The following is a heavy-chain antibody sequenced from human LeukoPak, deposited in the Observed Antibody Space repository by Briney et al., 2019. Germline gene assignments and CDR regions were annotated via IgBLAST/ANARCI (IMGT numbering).Heavy chain of an antibody. Sequence: PGGSLRLSCAASGFTFSSYSMNWVRQAPGKGPEWVSYISSSSSTIYYADSVKGRFTISRDNAKNSLYLQMNSLRDEDTAVYYCARDSDESYYDSSGYWGQGTLVTVSS. CDR2: ISSSSSTI. CDR1: GFTFSSYS. J-gene: IGHJ4*02. D-gene: IGHD3-22*01. V-gene: IGHV3-48*02. CDR3: ARDSDESYYDSSGY.